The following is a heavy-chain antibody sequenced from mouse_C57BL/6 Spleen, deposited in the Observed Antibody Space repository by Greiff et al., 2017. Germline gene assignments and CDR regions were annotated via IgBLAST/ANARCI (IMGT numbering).Heavy chain of an antibody. J-gene: IGHJ4*01. CDR1: GYTFTSYW. D-gene: IGHD2-12*01. CDR2: IHPNSGST. CDR3: AGERRRGYALGD. Sequence: VQLQQPGAELVKPGASVKLSCKASGYTFTSYWMHWVKQRPGQGLEWIGMIHPNSGSTNYNEKFKSKATLTVDKSSSTAYMQLSSLTSEDSAVYGCAGERRRGYALGDWGQGTPVTVSA. V-gene: IGHV1-64*01.